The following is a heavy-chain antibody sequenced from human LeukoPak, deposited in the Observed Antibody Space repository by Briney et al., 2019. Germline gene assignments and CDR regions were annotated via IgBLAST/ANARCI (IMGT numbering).Heavy chain of an antibody. Sequence: SVKVSCKASGFTFTSSAVQWVRQARGQRLEWIGWIVVGSGNTNYAQKFQERVTITRDMSTSAAYMELSSLRSEDTAVYYCAAGGSSSWYLMEHWGQGTLVTVSS. J-gene: IGHJ1*01. CDR1: GFTFTSSA. V-gene: IGHV1-58*01. D-gene: IGHD6-13*01. CDR2: IVVGSGNT. CDR3: AAGGSSSWYLMEH.